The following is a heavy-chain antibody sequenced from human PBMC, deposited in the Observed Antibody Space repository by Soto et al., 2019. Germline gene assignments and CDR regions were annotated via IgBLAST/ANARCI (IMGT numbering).Heavy chain of an antibody. V-gene: IGHV1-24*01. CDR2: FDPEDGET. D-gene: IGHD1-26*01. CDR1: GYTLTELS. CDR3: ATADGSYYYYYGMDV. J-gene: IGHJ6*02. Sequence: GLSLKVSCKVSGYTLTELSMHWLLQAPGKGLEWMGGFDPEDGETIYAQKFQGRVTMTEDTSTDTAYMELSSLRSEDTAVYYCATADGSYYYYYGMDVWGQGTTVTVSS.